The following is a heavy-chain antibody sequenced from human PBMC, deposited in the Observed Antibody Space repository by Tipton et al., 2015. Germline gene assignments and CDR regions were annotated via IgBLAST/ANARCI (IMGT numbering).Heavy chain of an antibody. Sequence: GLVKPSETLSLTCTVSGGSISSYYWSWIRQPPGKGLEWIGYIYYSGSTNYNPSLKSRVTISLDTSRNQFSLKLSSVTAADTAVYYSARDLGGLGYSYTYFDYWGQGSLVTVSS. CDR3: ARDLGGLGYSYTYFDY. V-gene: IGHV4-59*01. D-gene: IGHD5-18*01. CDR2: IYYSGST. J-gene: IGHJ4*02. CDR1: GGSISSYY.